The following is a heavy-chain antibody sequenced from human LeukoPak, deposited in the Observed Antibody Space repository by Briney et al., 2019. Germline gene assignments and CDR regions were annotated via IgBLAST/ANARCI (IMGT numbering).Heavy chain of an antibody. CDR3: AKIRGAFWSGSSPLDY. D-gene: IGHD3-3*01. V-gene: IGHV6-1*01. J-gene: IGHJ4*02. CDR2: TYYRSKWYN. Sequence: SQTLSLTCAISGDSVSSNSAAWSWIRQSPSRGLEWLGRTYYRSKWYNDYAVSVKSRITINPATSKNQFSLQLNSVTPEDTAVYYCAKIRGAFWSGSSPLDYWGQGTLVTVSS. CDR1: GDSVSSNSAA.